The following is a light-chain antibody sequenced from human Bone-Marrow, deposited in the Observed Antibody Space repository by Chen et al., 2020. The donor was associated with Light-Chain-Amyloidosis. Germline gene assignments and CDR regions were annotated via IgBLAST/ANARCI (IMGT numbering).Light chain of an antibody. CDR2: EDD. V-gene: IGLV6-57*01. Sequence: NFMLTQPHSVSESPGKTVIISCTRSSGSIATNYVQWYQQRPGSSPTTVIYEDDQRPSGVPDRFSGSIDRSSNTASLTISGLKSEDEADYYCQSYQGSSQGVFGGGTKLTVL. CDR1: SGSIATNY. J-gene: IGLJ3*02. CDR3: QSYQGSSQGV.